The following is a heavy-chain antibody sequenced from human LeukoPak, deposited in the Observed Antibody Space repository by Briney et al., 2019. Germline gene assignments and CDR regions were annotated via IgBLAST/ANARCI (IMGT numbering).Heavy chain of an antibody. CDR2: INPNSGGT. Sequence: GASVKVSCKASGYTFTGYYMHWVRQAPGQGLEWMGWINPNSGGTNYAQKFQGRVTMTRDTSISTAYMELSRLRSDDTAVYYCAKKGGPPNYSGSYYVIWGQGTMVTVSS. CDR3: AKKGGPPNYSGSYYVI. D-gene: IGHD1-26*01. J-gene: IGHJ3*02. CDR1: GYTFTGYY. V-gene: IGHV1-2*02.